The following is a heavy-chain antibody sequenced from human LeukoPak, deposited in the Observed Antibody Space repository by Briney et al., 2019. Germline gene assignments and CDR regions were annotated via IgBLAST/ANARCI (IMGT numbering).Heavy chain of an antibody. D-gene: IGHD3-22*01. J-gene: IGHJ4*02. CDR2: IYHSGST. V-gene: IGHV4-30-2*01. CDR1: GGSISSGGYS. CDR3: ARGSTMIVDQGFDY. Sequence: PSETLPLTCAVSGGSISSGGYSWRRIRQPPGEGLECIGYIYHSGSTYYNPSLKSRVTISVDRSKNQFSLKLSSVTAADTAVYYCARGSTMIVDQGFDYWGQGTLVTVSS.